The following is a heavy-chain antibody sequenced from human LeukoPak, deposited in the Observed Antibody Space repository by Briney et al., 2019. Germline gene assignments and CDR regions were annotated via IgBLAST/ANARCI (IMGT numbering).Heavy chain of an antibody. CDR1: GFTVSSNY. V-gene: IGHV3-53*01. CDR2: IYSGGST. J-gene: IGHJ5*02. CDR3: ARDHCSSTSCYGDNWFDP. D-gene: IGHD2-2*01. Sequence: GGSLRLSCAASGFTVSSNYMSWVRQAPGKRLEWVSVIYSGGSTYYADSVKGRFTISRDNSKNTLYLQMNSLRAEDTAVYYCARDHCSSTSCYGDNWFDPWSQGTLVTVSS.